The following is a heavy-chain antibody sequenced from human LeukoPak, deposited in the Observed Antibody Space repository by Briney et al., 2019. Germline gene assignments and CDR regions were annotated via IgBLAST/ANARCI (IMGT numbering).Heavy chain of an antibody. CDR2: IYYSGST. Sequence: SETLSLTCTVSGGSISSYYWSWIRQPPGKGLEWIGYIYYSGSTNYNPSLKSRVTISVDTSKNQFSLKLSSVTAADTAVYYCARGRVSPGVYYYYMDVWGKGTTVTVSS. CDR3: ARGRVSPGVYYYYMDV. CDR1: GGSISSYY. V-gene: IGHV4-59*01. J-gene: IGHJ6*03.